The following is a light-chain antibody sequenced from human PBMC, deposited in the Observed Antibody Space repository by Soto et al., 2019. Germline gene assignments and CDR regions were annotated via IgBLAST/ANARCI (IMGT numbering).Light chain of an antibody. CDR3: EAWDDSRYGAV. CDR2: SND. CDR1: SSNIGTNT. V-gene: IGLV1-44*01. J-gene: IGLJ2*01. Sequence: LTQPPSASGTPGQGVTISCSGSSSNIGTNTVNWYKQLPGTAPKLLIYSNDLRPSGVPDRFSGSKSGTSASLAISGLQSEDEADYYCEAWDDSRYGAVFGGGTKLTVL.